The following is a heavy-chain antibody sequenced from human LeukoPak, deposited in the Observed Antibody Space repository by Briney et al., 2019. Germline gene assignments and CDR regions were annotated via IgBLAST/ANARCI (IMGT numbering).Heavy chain of an antibody. CDR3: ARDGGYCSGSSCFGDAFDV. J-gene: IGHJ3*01. Sequence: GGSLRLSCAASGFTFSNYWMSWVRQAPGKGLEWVANIKKDGSEKDYVDSVKGRFTISRDNAKNSLYLHMNSLRAEDTAVYHCARDGGYCSGSSCFGDAFDVWGQGTRVTVSS. V-gene: IGHV3-7*01. CDR2: IKKDGSEK. CDR1: GFTFSNYW. D-gene: IGHD2-15*01.